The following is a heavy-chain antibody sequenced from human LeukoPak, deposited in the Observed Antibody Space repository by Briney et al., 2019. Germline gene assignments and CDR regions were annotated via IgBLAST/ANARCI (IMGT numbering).Heavy chain of an antibody. CDR3: ARGGHRLKEF. V-gene: IGHV1-46*01. D-gene: IGHD2-21*02. J-gene: IGHJ4*02. CDR1: GYNFISYY. CDR2: INPSGGST. Sequence: GASVKVSCKASGYNFISYYMHWVRQAPGQGLEWMGIINPSGGSTSYAQKFQDRVTMTRDTSTSTVYMELSSLRVEDTAVYFCARGGHRLKEFWGQGTLVTVSS.